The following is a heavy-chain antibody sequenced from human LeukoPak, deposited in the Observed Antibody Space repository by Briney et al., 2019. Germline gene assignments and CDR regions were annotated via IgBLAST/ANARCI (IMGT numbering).Heavy chain of an antibody. V-gene: IGHV4-39*01. D-gene: IGHD5-24*01. CDR1: GGSISSSSYY. Sequence: PSETLSLTCTVSGGSISSSSYYWGWIRQPPGKGLEWIGSIYYSGSTYYNPSLKSRVTISVDTSKNQFSLKLSSVTAADTAVYYWARYRRDGYNLGYWGQGTLVTVSS. CDR2: IYYSGST. CDR3: ARYRRDGYNLGY. J-gene: IGHJ4*02.